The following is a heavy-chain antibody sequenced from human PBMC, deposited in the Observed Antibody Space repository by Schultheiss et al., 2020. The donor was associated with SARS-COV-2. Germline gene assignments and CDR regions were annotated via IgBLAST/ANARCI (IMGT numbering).Heavy chain of an antibody. V-gene: IGHV5-51*01. Sequence: GGSLRLSCKGSGYSFTSYWIGWVRQMPGKGLEWMGLIFVRDSDTRYSPSFRGQVTISVDKSINTAYLQWSSLQASDTAIYFCARSDGPSIDYWGQGTLVTVSS. CDR2: IFVRDSDT. CDR1: GYSFTSYW. J-gene: IGHJ4*02. D-gene: IGHD5-24*01. CDR3: ARSDGPSIDY.